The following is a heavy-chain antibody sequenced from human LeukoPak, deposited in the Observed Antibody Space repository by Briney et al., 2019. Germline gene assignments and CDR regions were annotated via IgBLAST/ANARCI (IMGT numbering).Heavy chain of an antibody. CDR1: GGTFSSYA. CDR3: ARATRGYSYGSFGPAFDI. J-gene: IGHJ3*02. Sequence: SVKVSCKASGGTFSSYAISWVRQAPGQGLEWMGRIIPILGIANYAQKFQGRVTITADKSTSTAYMELSSLRSEDTAVYYCARATRGYSYGSFGPAFDIWGQGTMVTVSS. CDR2: IIPILGIA. V-gene: IGHV1-69*04. D-gene: IGHD5-18*01.